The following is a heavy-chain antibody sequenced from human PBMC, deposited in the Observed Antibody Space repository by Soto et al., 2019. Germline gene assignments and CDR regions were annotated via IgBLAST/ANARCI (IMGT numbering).Heavy chain of an antibody. J-gene: IGHJ4*02. CDR1: GGSISSYY. CDR2: IYTSDRT. CDR3: ASLVYSSGCYYFDY. V-gene: IGHV4-4*07. Sequence: VQLQESGPGLVKSSEILFLTCTVSGGSISSYYWAWIRQPVGEGLEYIGRIYTSDRTNYNPSFKSRVTMSVDASKNQFSLQMTSVTAADTAVYYCASLVYSSGCYYFDYWGPGTLVTVSS. D-gene: IGHD3-10*01.